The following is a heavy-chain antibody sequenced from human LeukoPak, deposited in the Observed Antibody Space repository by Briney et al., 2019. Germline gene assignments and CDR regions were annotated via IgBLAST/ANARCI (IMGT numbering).Heavy chain of an antibody. D-gene: IGHD6-6*01. Sequence: ASVKVSCKASGVTFSNYALNWVRQAPGQGLEWMGWINTNTGNPTYAQGFTGRFVFSLDTSVSTTYLQISSLKAEDTAVYYCAREGASSSSAYDYWGQGTLVTVSS. V-gene: IGHV7-4-1*02. CDR2: INTNTGNP. J-gene: IGHJ4*02. CDR3: AREGASSSSAYDY. CDR1: GVTFSNYA.